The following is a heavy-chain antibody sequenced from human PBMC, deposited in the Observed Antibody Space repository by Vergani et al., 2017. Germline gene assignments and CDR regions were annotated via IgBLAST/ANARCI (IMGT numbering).Heavy chain of an antibody. CDR2: IYYSGST. D-gene: IGHD2-2*01. Sequence: VQLVESGGGLVQPGGSLRLSCAASGFTFSSYSMNWVRQAPGKGLEWIGYIYYSGSTYYNPSLKSRVTISVDTSKNQFSLKLSSVTAADTAVYYCARDRRGYCSSTSCLNYFDLWGQGTLVTVSS. J-gene: IGHJ4*02. V-gene: IGHV4-59*06. CDR1: GFTFSSYS. CDR3: ARDRRGYCSSTSCLNYFDL.